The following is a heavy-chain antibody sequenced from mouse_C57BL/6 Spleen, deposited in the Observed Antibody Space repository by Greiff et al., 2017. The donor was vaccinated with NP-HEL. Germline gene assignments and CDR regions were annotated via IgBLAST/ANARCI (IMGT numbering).Heavy chain of an antibody. J-gene: IGHJ2*01. D-gene: IGHD4-1*01. CDR2: INPSNGGT. Sequence: VKLQQPGTELVKPGASVKLSCKASGYTFTSYWMHWVKQRPGQGLEWIGNINPSNGGTNYNEKFKSKATLTVDKSSSTAYMQLSSLTSEDSAVYYCARWGLHWDVFFDYWGQGTTLTVSS. V-gene: IGHV1-53*01. CDR1: GYTFTSYW. CDR3: ARWGLHWDVFFDY.